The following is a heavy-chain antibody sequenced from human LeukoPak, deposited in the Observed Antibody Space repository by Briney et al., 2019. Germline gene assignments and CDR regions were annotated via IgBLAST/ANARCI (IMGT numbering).Heavy chain of an antibody. D-gene: IGHD1-26*01. J-gene: IGHJ6*03. V-gene: IGHV1-18*04. CDR2: ISAYNGNT. Sequence: VASVKVSCKASGYTFTGYYMHWVRQAPGQGLEWMGWISAYNGNTNYAQKLQGRVTMTTDTSTSTAYMELRSLRSDDTAVYYCARDRSTLVGATNYYYYYMDVWGKGTTVTVSS. CDR1: GYTFTGYY. CDR3: ARDRSTLVGATNYYYYYMDV.